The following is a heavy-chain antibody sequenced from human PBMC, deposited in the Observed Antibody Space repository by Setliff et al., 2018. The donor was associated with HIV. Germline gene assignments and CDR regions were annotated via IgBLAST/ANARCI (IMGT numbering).Heavy chain of an antibody. D-gene: IGHD5-18*01. V-gene: IGHV1-2*02. CDR2: INPSSGGT. CDR1: GYTFTDYY. J-gene: IGHJ4*02. CDR3: AREWRTAMVKYYFDY. Sequence: ASVKVSCKASGYTFTDYYVHWVRQAPGQGLEWMGWINPSSGGTNYAQNFQGRVTVTTDTSTSTVYMELRSLRSDDTAVYYCAREWRTAMVKYYFDYWGQGTLVTVSS.